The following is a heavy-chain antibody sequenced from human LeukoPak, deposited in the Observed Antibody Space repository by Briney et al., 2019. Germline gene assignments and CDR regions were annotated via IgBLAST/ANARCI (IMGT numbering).Heavy chain of an antibody. CDR3: AKNEDDYVWGSYRFYYFDY. D-gene: IGHD3-16*02. Sequence: GGSLRLSCAASGFTFNTYVMNWVRQAPGKGLEWVSSISGSGDSTFYADSVKGRFTISRDNSKNTLYLQMNSLRAEDTAVYYCAKNEDDYVWGSYRFYYFDYWGQGTLVTVSS. V-gene: IGHV3-23*01. CDR1: GFTFNTYV. J-gene: IGHJ4*02. CDR2: ISGSGDST.